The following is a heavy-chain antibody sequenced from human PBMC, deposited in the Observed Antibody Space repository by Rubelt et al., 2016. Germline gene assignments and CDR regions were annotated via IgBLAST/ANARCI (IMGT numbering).Heavy chain of an antibody. J-gene: IGHJ4*02. D-gene: IGHD3-3*01. V-gene: IGHV4-59*01. CDR3: AGGITIFGVASGYFDY. Sequence: QVQLQESGPGLVKPSETLSLTCTVSGGSISSYYWSWIRQPPGKGLEWIGYIYYSGSTNYNPSLKSRVTISVDTSNNQFSLKLSSVTAADTAVYYCAGGITIFGVASGYFDYWGQGTLVTVSS. CDR2: IYYSGST. CDR1: GGSISSYY.